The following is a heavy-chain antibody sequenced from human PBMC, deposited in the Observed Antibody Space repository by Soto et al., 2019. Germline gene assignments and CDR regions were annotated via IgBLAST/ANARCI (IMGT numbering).Heavy chain of an antibody. CDR1: GYSFTSLD. Sequence: GASVKVSCKVSGYSFTSLDINWVRQTAGQGLEWMGWMEPSTGRTGYAQKFQGRVTMTRDTSINTAYMELTTLTSDDTAFYYCARGVSAGPDRGPDAFDIWGQGTMVTVSS. J-gene: IGHJ3*02. V-gene: IGHV1-8*01. D-gene: IGHD3-10*01. CDR2: MEPSTGRT. CDR3: ARGVSAGPDRGPDAFDI.